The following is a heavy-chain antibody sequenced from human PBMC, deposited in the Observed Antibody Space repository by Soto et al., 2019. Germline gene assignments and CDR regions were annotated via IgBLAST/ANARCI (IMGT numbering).Heavy chain of an antibody. D-gene: IGHD2-8*01. CDR1: GGSFSGYY. CDR3: ARGAVTGDIVLMVYRRGVRMDV. V-gene: IGHV4-34*01. J-gene: IGHJ6*02. Sequence: SETLSLTCAVYGGSFSGYYWSWIRQPPGKGLEWIGEINHSGSTNYNPSLKSRVTISVDTSKNQFSLKLSSVTAADTAVYYCARGAVTGDIVLMVYRRGVRMDVWGQGTMVTVSS. CDR2: INHSGST.